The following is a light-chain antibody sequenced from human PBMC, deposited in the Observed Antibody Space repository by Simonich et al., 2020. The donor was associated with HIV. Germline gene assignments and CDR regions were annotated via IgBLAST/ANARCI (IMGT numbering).Light chain of an antibody. CDR3: QQTNRFPLT. Sequence: DIQMTQPPSTLSASVGDRITPTCRASKSISSGLTWYQQKPGKAPKLLSYAASSLQSGAPSRFSGSGSETDFSLTISSLQPEDFATYYCQQTNRFPLTFGGGTKVEIK. V-gene: IGKV1-12*01. CDR1: KSISSG. J-gene: IGKJ4*01. CDR2: AAS.